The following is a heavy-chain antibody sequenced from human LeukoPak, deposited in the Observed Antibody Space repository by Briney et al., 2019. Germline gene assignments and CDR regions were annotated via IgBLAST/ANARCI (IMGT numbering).Heavy chain of an antibody. J-gene: IGHJ4*02. CDR2: ISSSSSTI. CDR1: GFTFSSYS. V-gene: IGHV3-48*01. Sequence: GGSLRLSCAASGFTFSSYSMNWVRQAPGKGLEWVSYISSSSSTIYYADSVKGRFTISRDNAKNSLYLQMNSLRAEDTAVYYCARDAPPYSSSSEGYFDYWGQGTLVTVSS. CDR3: ARDAPPYSSSSEGYFDY. D-gene: IGHD6-6*01.